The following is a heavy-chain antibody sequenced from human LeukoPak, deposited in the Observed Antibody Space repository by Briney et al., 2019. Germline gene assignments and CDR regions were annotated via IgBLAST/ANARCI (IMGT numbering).Heavy chain of an antibody. J-gene: IGHJ5*02. D-gene: IGHD3-9*01. Sequence: ASVTVSFQASGYTFTGYYMHWVRQAPGQGLEWMGWINPNSGGSNYAQKFQGRVTLTRDTSIITAYMELSRLRSDDTAVYYCARDFKYYDILTGYVYGWFDHWGQGTLVTVSS. V-gene: IGHV1-2*02. CDR2: INPNSGGS. CDR1: GYTFTGYY. CDR3: ARDFKYYDILTGYVYGWFDH.